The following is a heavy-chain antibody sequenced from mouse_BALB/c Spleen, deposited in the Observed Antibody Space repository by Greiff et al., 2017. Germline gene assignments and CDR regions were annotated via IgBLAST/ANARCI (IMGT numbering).Heavy chain of an antibody. CDR2: ISSGGSYT. CDR3: ARNYGYGMDY. CDR1: GFTFSSYA. J-gene: IGHJ4*01. Sequence: EVKVVESGGGLVKPGGSLKLSCAASGFTFSSYAMSWVRQSPEKRLEWVAEISSGGSYTYYPDTVTGRFTISRDNAKNTLYLEMSSLRSEDTAMYYCARNYGYGMDYWGQGTSVTVSS. V-gene: IGHV5-9-4*01. D-gene: IGHD1-1*01.